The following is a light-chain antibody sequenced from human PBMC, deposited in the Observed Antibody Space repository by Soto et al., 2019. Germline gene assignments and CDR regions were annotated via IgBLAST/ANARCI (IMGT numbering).Light chain of an antibody. Sequence: EIVLTQSPAILSLPPGEKATLSCRASQSVSGSLGWYQQKPGQAPRLIIYDASVRATGIPARFSGSGSGTDFTLTISSLEPEDFAVYYCQEGTYWPAFGGGTKVDIK. CDR1: QSVSGS. CDR2: DAS. V-gene: IGKV3-11*01. CDR3: QEGTYWPA. J-gene: IGKJ4*01.